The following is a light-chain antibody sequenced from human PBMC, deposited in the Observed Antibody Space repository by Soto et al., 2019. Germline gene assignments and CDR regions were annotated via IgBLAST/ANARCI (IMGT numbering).Light chain of an antibody. CDR3: QQSYSTPYT. Sequence: DIQMTQSPSSLSASVGDRVTITCRASQSISSYLNWYQQKPGKAPNLMIYAASSFKSGVPSRFSGSGSGTDFTLTISSLQPEDFATYYCQQSYSTPYTFGQGTKLEIK. V-gene: IGKV1-39*01. CDR1: QSISSY. J-gene: IGKJ2*01. CDR2: AAS.